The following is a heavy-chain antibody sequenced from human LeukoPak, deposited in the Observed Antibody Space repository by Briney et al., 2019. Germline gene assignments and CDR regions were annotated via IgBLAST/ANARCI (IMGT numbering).Heavy chain of an antibody. CDR3: AGVVEVPAATGLWFDP. Sequence: NPSETLSLTCTVSGGSIRSYYWSWIRQPPGKGLEWIGYIYYSGSTNYNPSLKSRVTISEDTSKNQFSLKLSSVTAADTAVYYCAGVVEVPAATGLWFDPWGQGTLVTVSS. CDR1: GGSIRSYY. D-gene: IGHD2-2*01. CDR2: IYYSGST. V-gene: IGHV4-59*01. J-gene: IGHJ5*02.